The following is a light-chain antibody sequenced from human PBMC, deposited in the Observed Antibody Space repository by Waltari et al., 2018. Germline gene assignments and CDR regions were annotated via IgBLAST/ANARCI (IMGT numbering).Light chain of an antibody. CDR1: SRDIGGYDY. CDR3: CSFAGSYTYV. V-gene: IGLV2-11*01. J-gene: IGLJ1*01. CDR2: DVA. Sequence: QSALTQPRSVSGSPAQSVTISCTGTSRDIGGYDYVSWYQQHPCEAPKLMIYDVAKRPSGVPDRFSGSKSGNTASLTISGLQAEDEAAYYCCSFAGSYTYVFGTGTEVTVL.